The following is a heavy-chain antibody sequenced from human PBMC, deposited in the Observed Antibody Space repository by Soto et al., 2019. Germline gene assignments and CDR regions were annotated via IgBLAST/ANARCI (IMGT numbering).Heavy chain of an antibody. CDR3: ARVVVTNWFEP. CDR1: GYTLTSYG. J-gene: IGHJ5*02. V-gene: IGHV1-18*01. CDR2: ISAYNGNT. Sequence: ASVKVPCKASGYTLTSYGISWVRQAPGQGLEWMGWISAYNGNTNYAQKLQGRVTMTTDTSTSTAYMELRSLRSDDTAVYYCARVVVTNWFEPWGQGTLVTVSS. D-gene: IGHD2-21*01.